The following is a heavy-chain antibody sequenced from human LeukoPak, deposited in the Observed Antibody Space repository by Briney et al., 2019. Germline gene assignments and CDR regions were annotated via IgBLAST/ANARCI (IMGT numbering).Heavy chain of an antibody. V-gene: IGHV3-30*03. Sequence: GGSLRLSCAASGFTFSSYGMHWVRQAPGKGLEWVAVISYDGSNKYYADSVKGRFTISRDNSKNTLYLQMNSLRAEDTAVYYCAREQVVVVAATFKMALDYWGQGTLVTVSS. CDR1: GFTFSSYG. J-gene: IGHJ4*02. CDR2: ISYDGSNK. D-gene: IGHD2-15*01. CDR3: AREQVVVVAATFKMALDY.